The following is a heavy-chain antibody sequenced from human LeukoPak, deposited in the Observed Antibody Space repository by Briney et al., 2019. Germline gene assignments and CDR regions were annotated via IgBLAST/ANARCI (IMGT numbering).Heavy chain of an antibody. J-gene: IGHJ6*02. V-gene: IGHV4-34*01. CDR1: GGSFSGYY. D-gene: IGHD4-11*01. CDR2: INHSGNI. Sequence: SETLSLTCAVYGGSFSGYYWSWIRQPPGKGLEWIGEINHSGNINYNPSLKSRVTISVDTSENQFSLKLSSVTAADTAVYYCARGSLAVSYGMDVWGHGTPVTVSS. CDR3: ARGSLAVSYGMDV.